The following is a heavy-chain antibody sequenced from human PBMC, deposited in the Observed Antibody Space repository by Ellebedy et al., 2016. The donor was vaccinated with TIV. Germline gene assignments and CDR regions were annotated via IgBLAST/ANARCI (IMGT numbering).Heavy chain of an antibody. CDR1: GGSFSGYY. CDR2: INHSGST. D-gene: IGHD4-23*01. Sequence: MPSETLSLTCAVYGGSFSGYYWSWIRQPPGKGLEWIGEINHSGSTNYNPSLKSRVTISVDTSKNQFSLKLSSVTAADTAVYYCAREEDTYGGNVFDYWGQGTLVTVSS. CDR3: AREEDTYGGNVFDY. V-gene: IGHV4-34*01. J-gene: IGHJ4*02.